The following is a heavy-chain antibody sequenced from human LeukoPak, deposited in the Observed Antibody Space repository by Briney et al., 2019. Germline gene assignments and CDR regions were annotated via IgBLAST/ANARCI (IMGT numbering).Heavy chain of an antibody. CDR3: ARADSSGYYLFGGFDL. V-gene: IGHV3-21*01. J-gene: IGHJ2*01. CDR1: GFTFSSYN. CDR2: ISTSSSYI. Sequence: GGSLRLSCAASGFTFSSYNMNWVRQAPGKGLEWVSSISTSSSYIYYADSVKGRFTISRDNARNSLYLQMNSLRAEDTAVYYCARADSSGYYLFGGFDLWGRGTLVTVSS. D-gene: IGHD3-22*01.